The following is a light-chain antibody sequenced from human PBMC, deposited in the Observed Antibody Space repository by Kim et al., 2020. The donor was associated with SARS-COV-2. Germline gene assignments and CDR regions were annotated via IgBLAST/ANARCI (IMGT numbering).Light chain of an antibody. V-gene: IGKV1-17*01. CDR2: AAS. CDR3: LQHKSYPLT. Sequence: DIQMIQSPSSLSASVGDRVTITCRASQGIRNELGWYQQKPGKAPKRLIYAASSLQSGVTSRFSGSGSGTEFTLTISSLQPEDFATYYCLQHKSYPLTFGGRTKVDIK. CDR1: QGIRNE. J-gene: IGKJ4*01.